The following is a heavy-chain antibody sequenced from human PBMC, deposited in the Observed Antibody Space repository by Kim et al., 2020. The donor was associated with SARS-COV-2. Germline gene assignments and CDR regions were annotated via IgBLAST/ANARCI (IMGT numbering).Heavy chain of an antibody. V-gene: IGHV3-30*04. D-gene: IGHD5-12*01. CDR1: GFTFSSYA. CDR2: ISYDGSNK. CDR3: ARGAGRRWLQLGDGMDV. J-gene: IGHJ6*01. Sequence: GGSLRLSCAASGFTFSSYAMHWVRQAPGKGLEWVAVISYDGSNKYYADSVKGRFTISRDNSKNTLYLQMNSLRAEDTAVYYCARGAGRRWLQLGDGMDV.